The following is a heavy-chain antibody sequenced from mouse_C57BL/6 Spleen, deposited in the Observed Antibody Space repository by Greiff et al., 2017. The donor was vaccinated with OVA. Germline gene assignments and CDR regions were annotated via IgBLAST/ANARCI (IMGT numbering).Heavy chain of an antibody. D-gene: IGHD2-5*01. CDR3: TTSAYYSNYGFAY. CDR2: LDPENGDT. Sequence: VQLQQSGAELVRPGASVKLSCTASGFNIKDDYMHWVKQRPDQGLEWIGWLDPENGDTEYASKFQGKATITADNSSNTAYLQLSSLTSEDTAVYYCTTSAYYSNYGFAYWGQGTLVTVSA. V-gene: IGHV14-4*01. J-gene: IGHJ3*01. CDR1: GFNIKDDY.